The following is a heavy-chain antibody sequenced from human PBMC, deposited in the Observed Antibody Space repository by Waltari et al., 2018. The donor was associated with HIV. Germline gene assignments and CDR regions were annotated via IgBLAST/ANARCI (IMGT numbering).Heavy chain of an antibody. CDR3: TTDPRISRYFDP. V-gene: IGHV3-15*01. CDR2: MKSKTAGVTT. D-gene: IGHD2-15*01. Sequence: VQLQQWGAGLLKPSETLSLTCAVSGGSFSGFYWSWIRRPPGKGLEWVGRMKSKTAGVTTAYAAPVKDIFISSIDDVKNTRYLQMNSLKTEDTCVYYCTTDPRISRYFDPWGQGTLVTVSS. CDR1: GGSFSGFY. J-gene: IGHJ5*02.